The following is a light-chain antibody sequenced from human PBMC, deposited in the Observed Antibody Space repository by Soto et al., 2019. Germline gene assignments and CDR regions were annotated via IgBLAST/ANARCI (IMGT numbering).Light chain of an antibody. V-gene: IGKV3-20*01. CDR2: GAS. Sequence: EIVLTQSPGTLSSSPGEGVTLSCRASETIRSNYLAWYQKKPGQAPRLLIFGASTRATGIPDKFSGSGSGTDFTLTISSLDPEGFAEYYCQQYGSSPPDTFGPGT. CDR3: QQYGSSPPDT. J-gene: IGKJ3*01. CDR1: ETIRSNY.